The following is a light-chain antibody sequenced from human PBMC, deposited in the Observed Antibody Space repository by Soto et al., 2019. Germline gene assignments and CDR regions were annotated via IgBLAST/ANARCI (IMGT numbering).Light chain of an antibody. V-gene: IGLV1-44*01. Sequence: QSVLTQPTSASGTPGQRVTIACSGSSSNIGSTTVKWYQQLPGTAPKLLIYNNNQRPSGVPDRFSGSKSGTSASLAISGLQAEDEADYYCAAWDDRLNGVVFGGGTKLTVL. CDR2: NNN. CDR1: SSNIGSTT. J-gene: IGLJ3*02. CDR3: AAWDDRLNGVV.